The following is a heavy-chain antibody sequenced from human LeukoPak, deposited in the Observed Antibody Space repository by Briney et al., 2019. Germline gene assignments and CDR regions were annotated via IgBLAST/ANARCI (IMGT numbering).Heavy chain of an antibody. D-gene: IGHD4-17*01. CDR1: GFTFSSYA. V-gene: IGHV3-23*01. Sequence: GGSLRLSCAASGFTFSSYAMSWVRQAPGKGLEWVSGISGSGGSTYYADSVKGRFTISRDNSKNTLYLQMNSLRAEDTAVYYCAKTYGDYGYYWFDPWGQGTLVTVSS. CDR2: ISGSGGST. CDR3: AKTYGDYGYYWFDP. J-gene: IGHJ5*02.